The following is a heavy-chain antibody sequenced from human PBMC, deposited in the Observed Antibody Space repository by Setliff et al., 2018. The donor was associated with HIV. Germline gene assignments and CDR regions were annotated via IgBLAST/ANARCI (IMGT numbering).Heavy chain of an antibody. D-gene: IGHD2-2*01. CDR3: ARVIQTPGSPYARFDF. V-gene: IGHV4-39*07. J-gene: IGHJ4*02. CDR1: GGPMISSSHY. Sequence: PSETLSLTCIVSGGPMISSSHYWVWIRQPPGKGLEWIGSIYYSGTTYYDPSLKSRVTISVDTSKNQFSLRLTSVTAADTAMYYCARVIQTPGSPYARFDFWGQGTLVTVSS. CDR2: IYYSGTT.